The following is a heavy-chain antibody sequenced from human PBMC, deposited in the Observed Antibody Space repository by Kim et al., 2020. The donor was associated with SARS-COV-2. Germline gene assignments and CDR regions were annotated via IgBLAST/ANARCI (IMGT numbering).Heavy chain of an antibody. J-gene: IGHJ6*02. CDR2: ISWNSGSI. V-gene: IGHV3-9*01. CDR1: GFTFGDYA. CDR3: AKDRVYSWDYYGSGGPGMDF. Sequence: GGSLRLSCAASGFTFGDYAMHWVRQAPGKGLEWVSGISWNSGSIGYADSVKGRFTISRDNAKNSLYLQMNSLRAEDTALYYCAKDRVYSWDYYGSGGPGMDFWGQGTTVTVSS. D-gene: IGHD3-10*01.